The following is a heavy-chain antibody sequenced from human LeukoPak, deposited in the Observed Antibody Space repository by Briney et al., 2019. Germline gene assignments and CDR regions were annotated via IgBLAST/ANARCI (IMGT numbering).Heavy chain of an antibody. CDR2: ISYDGSNK. Sequence: GGSLRLSCAASGFTFSSYGMHWVRQAPGKGLEWVVVISYDGSNKYYADSVKGRFTISRDNSKNTLYLQMNSLRAEDTAVYYCAKDPNYYDSSGYFQHWGQGTLVTVSS. CDR3: AKDPNYYDSSGYFQH. CDR1: GFTFSSYG. D-gene: IGHD3-22*01. J-gene: IGHJ1*01. V-gene: IGHV3-30*18.